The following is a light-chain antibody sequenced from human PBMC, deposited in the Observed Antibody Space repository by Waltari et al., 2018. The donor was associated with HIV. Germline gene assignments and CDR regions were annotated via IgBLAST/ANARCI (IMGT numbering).Light chain of an antibody. CDR3: SSYTTSNTVV. CDR2: DVT. CDR1: SSELSTSDF. V-gene: IGLV2-14*03. J-gene: IGLJ2*01. Sequence: QSALTQPASVSGSLGQSITIPCTGTSSELSTSDFVSWYQKHPAKAPKLLMYDVTARPSGVSRRFSGSKSGSTASLTISSIQADDEADYYCSSYTTSNTVVFGPGTKLSVL.